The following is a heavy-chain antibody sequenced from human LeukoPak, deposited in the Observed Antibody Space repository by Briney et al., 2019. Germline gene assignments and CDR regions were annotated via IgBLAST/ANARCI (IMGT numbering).Heavy chain of an antibody. CDR3: ARSYCSNGVCLDY. CDR1: EFTFSDHY. CDR2: SRNKANSYST. V-gene: IGHV3-72*01. Sequence: GGSLRLSCAASEFTFSDHYIDWVRQAPGKGLEWVGRSRNKANSYSTEYAASVKGRFTISRDDSKNSLFLQMNSLKTEDTAVYYCARSYCSNGVCLDYWGQGTLVTVSS. D-gene: IGHD2-8*01. J-gene: IGHJ4*02.